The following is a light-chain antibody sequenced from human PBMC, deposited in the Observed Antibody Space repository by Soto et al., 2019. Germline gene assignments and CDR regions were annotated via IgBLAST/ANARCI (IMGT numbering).Light chain of an antibody. CDR3: QQTYNTPLT. Sequence: DIQMTQSPSSLSASVGDKVTITCRASQNVASYLNWYQQKLGTAPKVLIYATSTLKTGVPSRFSGSGSGTEFILTISSLQPEDFATYYCQQTYNTPLTFGGGTRLEIK. CDR2: ATS. J-gene: IGKJ5*01. V-gene: IGKV1-39*01. CDR1: QNVASY.